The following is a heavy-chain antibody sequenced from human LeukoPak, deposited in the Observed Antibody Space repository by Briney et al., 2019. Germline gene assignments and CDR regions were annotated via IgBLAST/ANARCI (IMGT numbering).Heavy chain of an antibody. J-gene: IGHJ4*02. CDR3: ARGPIAARPSYLDY. Sequence: GASVKVSCKASGGTFSSYAISWVRQAPGQGLEWMGGIIPIFGTANYAQKFQGRVTITTDESTSTAYMELSSLRSEDTAVYYCARGPIAARPSYLDYWGQGTLVTVSS. CDR1: GGTFSSYA. V-gene: IGHV1-69*05. D-gene: IGHD6-6*01. CDR2: IIPIFGTA.